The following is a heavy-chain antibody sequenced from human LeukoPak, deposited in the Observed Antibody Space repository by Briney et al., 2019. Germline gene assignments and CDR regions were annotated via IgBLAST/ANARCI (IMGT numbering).Heavy chain of an antibody. D-gene: IGHD3-10*01. CDR2: INTNTGNP. J-gene: IGHJ4*02. Sequence: ASVKVSWKASGYTFTSYAMNWVRQAPGQGLEWMGWINTNTGNPTYAQGFTGRFVFSLDTSVSTAYLQISSLKAEDTAVYYCARGSYGSGSTDFDYWGQGTLVTVSS. V-gene: IGHV7-4-1*02. CDR1: GYTFTSYA. CDR3: ARGSYGSGSTDFDY.